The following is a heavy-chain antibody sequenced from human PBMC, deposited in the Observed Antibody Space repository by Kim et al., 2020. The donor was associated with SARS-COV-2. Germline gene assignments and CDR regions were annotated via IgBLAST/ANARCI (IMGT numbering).Heavy chain of an antibody. J-gene: IGHJ6*02. V-gene: IGHV1-18*01. D-gene: IGHD6-13*01. CDR2: ISAYNGNT. CDR3: ARGPFGSSWPYYYYGMDV. Sequence: ASVKVSCKASGYTFTSYGISWVRQAPGQGLEWMGWISAYNGNTNYAQKLQGRVTMTTDTSTSTAYMELRSLRSDDTAVYYCARGPFGSSWPYYYYGMDVWGQGTTVTVSS. CDR1: GYTFTSYG.